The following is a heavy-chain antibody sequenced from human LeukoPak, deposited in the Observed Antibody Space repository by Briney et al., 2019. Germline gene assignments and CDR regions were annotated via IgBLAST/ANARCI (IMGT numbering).Heavy chain of an antibody. CDR3: ARVDAFDL. CDR2: ISSSSSYI. CDR1: GFTFSSYD. J-gene: IGHJ3*01. Sequence: GGSLRLSCAASGFTFSSYDMNWVRQAPRKGLEWVSYISSSSSYIYYADSVKGRFTISRDNAKNSLYLQMNSLRAEDTAVYYCARVDAFDLWGQGTMVTVSS. V-gene: IGHV3-21*01.